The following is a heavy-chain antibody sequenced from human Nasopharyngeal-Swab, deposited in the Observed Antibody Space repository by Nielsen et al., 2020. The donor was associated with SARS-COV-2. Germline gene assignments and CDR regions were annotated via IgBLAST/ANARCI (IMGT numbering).Heavy chain of an antibody. Sequence: WIRQPPGKGLEWIGTIYYNGNTYQNPSLKRRLTLSEDKSKNQFSLQLSSATAADTAVYYCVRSSSWYYFDYWAQGTQVTVSS. CDR3: VRSSSWYYFDY. D-gene: IGHD6-13*01. CDR2: IYYNGNT. J-gene: IGHJ4*02. V-gene: IGHV4-39*01.